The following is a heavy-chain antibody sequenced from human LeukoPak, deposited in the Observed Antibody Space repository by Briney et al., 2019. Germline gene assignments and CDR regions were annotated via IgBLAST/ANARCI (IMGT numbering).Heavy chain of an antibody. CDR3: ARISMTGYDKITHDY. V-gene: IGHV4-34*01. J-gene: IGHJ4*02. D-gene: IGHD3-9*01. Sequence: SETLSLTCAVYGGSFSGYYWSWIRQPPGKGLEWSGEINHSGSTNYNPSLKSRVSMSVDTSKNQFSLKLSSVTAADTAVYYCARISMTGYDKITHDYWGQGTLVTVSS. CDR2: INHSGST. CDR1: GGSFSGYY.